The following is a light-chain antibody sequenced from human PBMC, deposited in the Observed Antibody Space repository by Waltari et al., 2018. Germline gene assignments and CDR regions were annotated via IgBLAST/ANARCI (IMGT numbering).Light chain of an antibody. CDR1: QCIANN. J-gene: IGKJ4*01. CDR2: GAS. V-gene: IGKV3-15*01. Sequence: EIVMTQSPATLSVSPGERASLSCRASQCIANNLAWYQQKPGQPLRLLIYGASNRATDIPARFSASASGRDFTLTISSLQSEDFVVYYCQQYSTWPRVTFGGGTKVEIK. CDR3: QQYSTWPRVT.